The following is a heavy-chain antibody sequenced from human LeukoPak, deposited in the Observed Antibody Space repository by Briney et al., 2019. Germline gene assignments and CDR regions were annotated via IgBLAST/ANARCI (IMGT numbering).Heavy chain of an antibody. CDR2: IHYSGTT. V-gene: IGHV4-59*08. CDR3: ARQEVLCGSGSYPIDY. CDR1: GGSIGRYY. Sequence: PSETLSLTCTVSGGSIGRYYWSWIRQPPGKGLEWIGYIHYSGTTNYNPSLKSRVTISVDTSKKQFSLRLSSVTAADTAVYYCARQEVLCGSGSYPIDYWGQGTLVTVSS. D-gene: IGHD3-10*01. J-gene: IGHJ4*02.